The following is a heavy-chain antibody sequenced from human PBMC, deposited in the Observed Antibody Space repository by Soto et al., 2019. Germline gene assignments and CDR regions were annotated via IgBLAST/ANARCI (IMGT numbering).Heavy chain of an antibody. Sequence: GESLKISCAASGFTFSSYGMHWVRQAPGKGLEWVAVIWYDGSNKYYADSVKGRFTISRDNSKNTLYLQMNSLRAEDTAVYYCARNGGRLVATIGEYYFDYWGQGTLVTVSS. D-gene: IGHD5-12*01. J-gene: IGHJ4*02. CDR2: IWYDGSNK. CDR1: GFTFSSYG. V-gene: IGHV3-33*01. CDR3: ARNGGRLVATIGEYYFDY.